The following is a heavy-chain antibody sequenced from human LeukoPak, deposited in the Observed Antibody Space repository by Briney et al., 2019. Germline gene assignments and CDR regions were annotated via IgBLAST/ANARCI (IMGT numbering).Heavy chain of an antibody. J-gene: IGHJ4*02. CDR3: ARTDRTGTTSPIDY. V-gene: IGHV3-30-3*01. D-gene: IGHD1-1*01. CDR2: VSYDGSNK. CDR1: GFMFSRHA. Sequence: GGSLRLSCAASGFMFSRHAMHWVRQAPGKGLEWVAVVSYDGSNKKYADSVKGRFTVSRDMSKNTLYLQMNSLRAEDTAVYYCARTDRTGTTSPIDYWGQGTLVTVSS.